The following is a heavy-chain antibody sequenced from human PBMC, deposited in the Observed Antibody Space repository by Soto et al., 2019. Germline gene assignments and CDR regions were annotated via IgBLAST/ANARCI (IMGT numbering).Heavy chain of an antibody. J-gene: IGHJ5*02. Sequence: SETLSLTCTVSGDSISGGASFWSWIRQPPGKGLEWIANVYYSGSSYYNPSLKSRLTISVDTTKNQFSLQLKSMTAADTAVYYCAKLSCTSGTCYFPGWFDPWGQGTLVTVSS. CDR3: AKLSCTSGTCYFPGWFDP. CDR1: GDSISGGASF. CDR2: VYYSGSS. D-gene: IGHD2-15*01. V-gene: IGHV4-31*03.